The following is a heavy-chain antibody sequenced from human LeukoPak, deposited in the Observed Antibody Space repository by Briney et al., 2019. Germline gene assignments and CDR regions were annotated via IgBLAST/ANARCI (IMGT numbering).Heavy chain of an antibody. CDR1: GYTFTDYP. J-gene: IGHJ3*01. V-gene: IGHV7-4-1*02. Sequence: ASVKVSCKASGYTFTDYPMNWVRQAPRQGLEWMGWINTDTGNPTYAQGFTGHYVFSLDTSVSTAYLQIISLKAEDTAVYYCARAGLTGSKVAFDVWGQGTMVTVSS. CDR3: ARAGLTGSKVAFDV. CDR2: INTDTGNP. D-gene: IGHD1-20*01.